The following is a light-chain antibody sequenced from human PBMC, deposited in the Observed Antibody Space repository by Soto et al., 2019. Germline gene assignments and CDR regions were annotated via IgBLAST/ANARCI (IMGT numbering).Light chain of an antibody. CDR3: QTYDSSPFT. CDR2: AAS. Sequence: DIEMTQSPSPLSASVRDRVTITCRSSQGISNFLVWYQQKPGKVPRLLIYAASTFQSGVPSRFSASGSGTDFTFTITSLQPEAVSPYYCQTYDSSPFTFGTGTKV. V-gene: IGKV1-27*01. J-gene: IGKJ3*01. CDR1: QGISNF.